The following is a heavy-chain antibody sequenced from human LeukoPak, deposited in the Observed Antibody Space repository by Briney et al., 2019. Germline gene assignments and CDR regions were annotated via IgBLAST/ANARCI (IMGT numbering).Heavy chain of an antibody. Sequence: ASVKVSCKASGGTFSSYAISWVRQAPGQGLEWMGGIIPIFGTANYAQKFQGRVTITADESTSTAYMELSSLRSEDTAVYYCARITSSRLMVYDAFDIWGQGTMVTVSS. V-gene: IGHV1-69*01. J-gene: IGHJ3*02. D-gene: IGHD2-8*01. CDR2: IIPIFGTA. CDR1: GGTFSSYA. CDR3: ARITSSRLMVYDAFDI.